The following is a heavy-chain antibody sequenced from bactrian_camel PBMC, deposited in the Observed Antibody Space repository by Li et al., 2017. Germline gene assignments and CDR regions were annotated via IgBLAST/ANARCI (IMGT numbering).Heavy chain of an antibody. J-gene: IGHJ4*01. Sequence: VQLVESGGGLVQPGGSLRLSCAASGFTFSYYWMYWVCQAPGKGLEWLSSILSDGSKREYADSVKGRFTISRDNAKNTLTLQLNSLKAEDMAMYYCADHRDSAFHYWGQGTQVTVS. CDR3: ADHRDSAFHY. CDR2: ILSDGSKR. CDR1: GFTFSYYW. V-gene: IGHV3S6*01. D-gene: IGHD4*01.